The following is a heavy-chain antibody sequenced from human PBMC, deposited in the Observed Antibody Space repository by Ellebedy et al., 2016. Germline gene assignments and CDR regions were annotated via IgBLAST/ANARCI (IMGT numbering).Heavy chain of an antibody. Sequence: GESLKISCAASGFTFSSYAMHWVRQAPGKGLEWVAVISYDGSNKYYADSVKGRFTISRDNSKNTLYLQMNSLRAEDTAVYYCARDYCGGDCYPNDAFDIWGQGTMVTVSS. D-gene: IGHD2-21*02. J-gene: IGHJ3*02. V-gene: IGHV3-30-3*01. CDR2: ISYDGSNK. CDR3: ARDYCGGDCYPNDAFDI. CDR1: GFTFSSYA.